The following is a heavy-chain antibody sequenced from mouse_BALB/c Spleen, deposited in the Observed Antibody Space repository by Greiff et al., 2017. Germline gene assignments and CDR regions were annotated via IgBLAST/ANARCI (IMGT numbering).Heavy chain of an antibody. J-gene: IGHJ2*01. CDR2: IDPENGDT. CDR1: GFNIKDYY. Sequence: VQLKESGAELVRSGASVKLSCTASGFNIKDYYMHWVKQRPEQGLEWIGWIDPENGDTEYAPKFQGKATMTADTSSNTAYLQLSSLTSEDTAVYYCNAGGNPFDYWGQGTTLTVSS. V-gene: IGHV14-4*02. D-gene: IGHD2-1*01. CDR3: NAGGNPFDY.